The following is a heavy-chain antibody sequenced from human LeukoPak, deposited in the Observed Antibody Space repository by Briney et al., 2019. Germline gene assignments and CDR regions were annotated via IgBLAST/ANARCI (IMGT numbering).Heavy chain of an antibody. J-gene: IGHJ4*02. CDR2: ISGSGGST. D-gene: IGHD1-1*01. CDR1: GFTFSSYA. CDR3: ASNPPNTGDFYY. V-gene: IGHV3-23*01. Sequence: GGSLRLSCAASGFTFSSYAMSWVRQAPGKGLEWVSAISGSGGSTYYADSVKGRFTISRDNSKNTLYLQMNSLRSEDTAVYYCASNPPNTGDFYYWGLGSLVTVSS.